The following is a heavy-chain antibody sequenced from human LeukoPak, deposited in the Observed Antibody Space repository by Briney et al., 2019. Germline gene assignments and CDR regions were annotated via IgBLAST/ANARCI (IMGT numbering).Heavy chain of an antibody. Sequence: SVKVSCKASGGTFSSYAISWVRQAPGQGLEWMGGIIPIFGTANYAQKFQGRVTITADESTSTAYMELSSLRSEDTAVYYCARGRWSVRRGPYYYYYMDVWGKGTTVTVSS. D-gene: IGHD4-23*01. CDR2: IIPIFGTA. V-gene: IGHV1-69*13. J-gene: IGHJ6*03. CDR1: GGTFSSYA. CDR3: ARGRWSVRRGPYYYYYMDV.